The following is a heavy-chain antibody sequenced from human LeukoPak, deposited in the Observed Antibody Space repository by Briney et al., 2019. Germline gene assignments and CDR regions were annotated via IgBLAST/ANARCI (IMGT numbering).Heavy chain of an antibody. CDR3: ARAERYSYGYFDY. CDR2: IYYSGST. D-gene: IGHD5-18*01. Sequence: SETLSLTCTVSGGSINSYYWGWIRQPPGKGLEWIGSIYYSGSTYNNPSLKSRVTISVDTSKNQFSLKLSSVTAADTTVYYCARAERYSYGYFDYWGQGTLVTVSS. V-gene: IGHV4-39*07. CDR1: GGSINSYY. J-gene: IGHJ4*02.